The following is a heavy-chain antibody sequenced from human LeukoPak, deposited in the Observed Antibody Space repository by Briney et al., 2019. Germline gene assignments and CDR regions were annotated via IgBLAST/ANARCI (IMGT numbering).Heavy chain of an antibody. D-gene: IGHD3-16*01. CDR2: VGIGSHTT. V-gene: IGHV3-11*04. CDR1: GGSISSGDYY. Sequence: PSQTLSLTCTVSGGSISSGDYYWSWIRQPPGKGLEWVSYVGIGSHTTYYADSVKGRFTISRDDAKNSLYLQMNSLRDEDTAVYYCARDHLFAHDYWGQGTLVTVSS. CDR3: ARDHLFAHDY. J-gene: IGHJ4*02.